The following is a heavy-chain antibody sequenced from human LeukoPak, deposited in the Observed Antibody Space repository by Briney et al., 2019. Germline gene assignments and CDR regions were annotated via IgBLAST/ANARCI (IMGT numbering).Heavy chain of an antibody. J-gene: IGHJ4*02. D-gene: IGHD3-10*01. CDR3: ARHGSPLLWFGETYFDY. CDR2: IYYSGST. Sequence: SETLSLTCTVSGGSISSSSYYWGWIRQPPGKGLEWIGSIYYSGSTYYNPSLKSRVTISVDTSKNQFSLKLSSVTAADTAVYYCARHGSPLLWFGETYFDYWGQGTLVTVSS. CDR1: GGSISSSSYY. V-gene: IGHV4-39*01.